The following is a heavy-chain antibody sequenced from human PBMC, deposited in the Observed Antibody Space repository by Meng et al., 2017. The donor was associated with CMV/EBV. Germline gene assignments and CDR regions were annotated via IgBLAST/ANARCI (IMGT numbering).Heavy chain of an antibody. CDR3: ASHLGVVPDAFAI. Sequence: SETMSLTCTVSGGSISSSSYYWGWIRQPPGKGLEWIGSIYYSGSTYYNPSLKSRVTISVDTSKNQFSLKLSSVTAADTAVYYCASHLGVVPDAFAICGQRPLVPFSS. V-gene: IGHV4-39*01. D-gene: IGHD3-3*01. CDR2: IYYSGST. J-gene: IGHJ3*02. CDR1: GGSISSSSYY.